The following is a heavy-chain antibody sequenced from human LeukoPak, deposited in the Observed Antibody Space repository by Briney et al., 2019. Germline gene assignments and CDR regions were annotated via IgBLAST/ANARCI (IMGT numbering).Heavy chain of an antibody. D-gene: IGHD6-6*01. CDR3: SGNIAARLSFDY. CDR2: INPNSGGT. J-gene: IGHJ4*02. Sequence: ASVKVSCKASGYTFTGYYMHWVRRAPGQGLEWMGLINPNSGGTNYAQKFQGRVTMTRDTSTSTAYMELSRLRSDDTAVYYCSGNIAARLSFDYWGQGTLVTVSS. CDR1: GYTFTGYY. V-gene: IGHV1-2*02.